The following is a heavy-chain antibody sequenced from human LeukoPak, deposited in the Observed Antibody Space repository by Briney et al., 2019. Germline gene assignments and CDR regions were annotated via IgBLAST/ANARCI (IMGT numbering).Heavy chain of an antibody. J-gene: IGHJ4*01. CDR3: ARAHMTTVTLADY. V-gene: IGHV1-2*02. Sequence: ASVTVSCKGSGYTFTGYNIHWVRQAPGQGLEWMGWINPNSGVTNYAQKFQDRVTLTRNTPISTAYMEVSRLRSDDTAVYYCARAHMTTVTLADYGGQGTLVTVSS. CDR2: INPNSGVT. D-gene: IGHD4-11*01. CDR1: GYTFTGYN.